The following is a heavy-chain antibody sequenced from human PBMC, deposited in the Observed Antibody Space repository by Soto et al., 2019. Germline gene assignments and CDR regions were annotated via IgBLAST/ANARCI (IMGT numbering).Heavy chain of an antibody. CDR2: ISGSGGRT. Sequence: GCLSLSSAAAAFTFGSFAMGWVSHAAGGGLEWVSAISGSGGRTYYADSVKGRLTIARDTSKNTMCLQVSRLRAEETAVTYRAKAGLRYFDWSHAFDIWGQGTMVTVSS. D-gene: IGHD3-9*01. CDR3: AKAGLRYFDWSHAFDI. V-gene: IGHV3-23*01. CDR1: AFTFGSFA. J-gene: IGHJ3*02.